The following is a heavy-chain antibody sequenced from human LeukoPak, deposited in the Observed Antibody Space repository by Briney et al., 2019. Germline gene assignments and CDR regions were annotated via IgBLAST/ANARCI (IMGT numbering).Heavy chain of an antibody. Sequence: GGSLRLSCAASGFTFSSYAMSWVRQAPGKGLEWVSAISGSGGSTYYADSVKGRFTISRDNSKNTLYLQMNGLRAEDTAVYYCAKSYCSSTSCYGYYFDYWGQGTLVTVSS. J-gene: IGHJ4*02. CDR1: GFTFSSYA. V-gene: IGHV3-23*01. CDR2: ISGSGGST. CDR3: AKSYCSSTSCYGYYFDY. D-gene: IGHD2-2*01.